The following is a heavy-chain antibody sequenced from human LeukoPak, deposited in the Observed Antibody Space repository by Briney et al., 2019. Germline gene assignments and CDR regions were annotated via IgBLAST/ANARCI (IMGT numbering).Heavy chain of an antibody. CDR2: INPNSGGT. J-gene: IGHJ5*02. CDR1: GYTFTGYY. D-gene: IGHD3-10*01. Sequence: GASVKVSCKASGYTFTGYYMYWVRQAPGQGLEWMGWINPNSGGTNYAQKFQGWVTMTRDTSISTAYMELSRLRSDDTAVYYCARAARTMVRGVIANWFDPWGQGTLVTVSS. V-gene: IGHV1-2*04. CDR3: ARAARTMVRGVIANWFDP.